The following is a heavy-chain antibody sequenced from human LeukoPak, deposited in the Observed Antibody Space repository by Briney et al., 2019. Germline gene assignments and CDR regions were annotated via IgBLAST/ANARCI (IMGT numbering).Heavy chain of an antibody. J-gene: IGHJ5*02. D-gene: IGHD6-13*01. Sequence: GGSLRLSCSASGFTFSSYALHWVRQAPGKGLEYVSAISYNGGSTYYADSVKGRFTISRDNSKNTLYLQMSSLRAEDTAVYYCVRDQARYSSNWYGTFDPWGQGNLVTVSS. CDR3: VRDQARYSSNWYGTFDP. V-gene: IGHV3-64D*06. CDR2: ISYNGGST. CDR1: GFTFSSYA.